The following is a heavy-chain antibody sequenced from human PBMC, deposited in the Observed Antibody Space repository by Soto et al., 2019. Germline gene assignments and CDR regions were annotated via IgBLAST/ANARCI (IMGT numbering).Heavy chain of an antibody. CDR2: INPSGGST. J-gene: IGHJ4*02. D-gene: IGHD6-13*01. Sequence: QVQLVQSGAEVKKPGASVKVSCKASGYTFTSYYMHWVRQAPGQGLEWMGIINPSGGSTSYAQKFQGRDTMTRXXSXSXXYMALSSLRSEDTAVYYCARGGGFAAAGPNPYFDHWGQGTLVTVSS. CDR1: GYTFTSYY. V-gene: IGHV1-46*01. CDR3: ARGGGFAAAGPNPYFDH.